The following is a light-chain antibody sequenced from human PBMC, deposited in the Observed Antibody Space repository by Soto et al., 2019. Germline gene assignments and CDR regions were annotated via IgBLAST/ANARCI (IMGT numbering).Light chain of an antibody. CDR2: EVS. CDR3: SSYAGSNNFV. CDR1: SSDVGGYNY. V-gene: IGLV2-8*01. J-gene: IGLJ1*01. Sequence: QSALTQPPSASGSPGQSVTISCTGTSSDVGGYNYVSWYQQHPGIAPKLMIYEVSERPSGVPDRFSGSKSSNTASLTVSGLQAEDEADYYCSSYAGSNNFVFGTGTKVTV.